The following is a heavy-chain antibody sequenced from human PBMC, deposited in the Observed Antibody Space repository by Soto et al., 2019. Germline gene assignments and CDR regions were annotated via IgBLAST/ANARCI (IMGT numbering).Heavy chain of an antibody. CDR3: AKLAYDAIGSTNPPFDY. D-gene: IGHD3-22*01. V-gene: IGHV3-30*18. J-gene: IGHJ4*02. Sequence: LRLSCAASGFTFGSYGMHWVRQAPGKGLEWVAFISYHGSTKYYVDSVKGRFTISRDNSKNTLYLQMNSLRPEDTAVYYCAKLAYDAIGSTNPPFDYWCQGTPGTVS. CDR2: ISYHGSTK. CDR1: GFTFGSYG.